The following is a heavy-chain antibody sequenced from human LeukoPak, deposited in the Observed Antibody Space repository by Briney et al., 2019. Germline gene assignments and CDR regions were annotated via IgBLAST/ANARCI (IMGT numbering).Heavy chain of an antibody. CDR1: GFIFNTFA. CDR2: ISDYP. CDR3: TKDSQGSYDGFWYGTYGMDV. Sequence: GGSLSLSCVASGFIFNTFALTWVRQAPGKGLEWVSTISDYPHYADSVRGRFTISRDNSRKTVFLQMNSLTPEDAATYYCTKDSQGSYDGFWYGTYGMDVWGQGTTVTVSS. D-gene: IGHD3-16*01. V-gene: IGHV3-23*05. J-gene: IGHJ6*02.